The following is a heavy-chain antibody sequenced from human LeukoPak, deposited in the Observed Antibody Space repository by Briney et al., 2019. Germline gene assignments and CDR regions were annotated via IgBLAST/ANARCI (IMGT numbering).Heavy chain of an antibody. V-gene: IGHV4-59*01. CDR3: ARAPLYSGGSGWSIYYFYAMDV. CDR2: IDNSGST. J-gene: IGHJ6*02. D-gene: IGHD6-19*01. CDR1: GGSISSSY. Sequence: ASQTLSLTRTVSGGSISSSYWSWVRQPPGKGLEWIGYIDNSGSTNYNPSLKSRVTISLDTPKSQFSLKLSSVTAADTAVYYCARAPLYSGGSGWSIYYFYAMDVWGQGTTVTVSS.